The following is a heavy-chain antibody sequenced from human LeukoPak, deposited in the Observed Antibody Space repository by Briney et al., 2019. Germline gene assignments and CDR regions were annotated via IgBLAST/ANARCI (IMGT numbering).Heavy chain of an antibody. CDR2: IYPGDSDT. CDR1: GYSFTYYW. Sequence: GESLKISCKGSGYSFTYYWIGWVRQMPGKGLEWMGIIYPGDSDTRYSPSFQGQGTISADKSLSTAYLQWSSLKASDTAMYYCARTRYYGSSYNYMDVWGKGTTVTVSS. CDR3: ARTRYYGSSYNYMDV. D-gene: IGHD3-10*01. J-gene: IGHJ6*03. V-gene: IGHV5-51*01.